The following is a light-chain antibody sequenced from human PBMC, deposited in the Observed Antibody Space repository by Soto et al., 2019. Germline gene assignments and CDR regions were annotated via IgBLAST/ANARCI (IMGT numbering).Light chain of an antibody. V-gene: IGLV3-21*02. CDR2: DAT. Sequence: LTQPPSVSVAPGQTAKITCGGDKIGSKIVHWYKQRPGQAPVAVVFDATDRPSGIPDRISASRSGDTATLNISRVEAVDEPEYYCKVWASTAEFFVFGSGTKATV. CDR1: KIGSKI. J-gene: IGLJ1*01. CDR3: KVWASTAEFFV.